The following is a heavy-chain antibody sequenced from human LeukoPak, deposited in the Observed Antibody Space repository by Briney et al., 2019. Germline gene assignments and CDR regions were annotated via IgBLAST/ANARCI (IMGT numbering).Heavy chain of an antibody. CDR1: GFTFSSYN. D-gene: IGHD3-9*01. V-gene: IGHV3-21*01. CDR3: ARNLNSWFDP. J-gene: IGHJ5*02. Sequence: GGSLRLSCAASGFTFSSYNMNWVRQAPGKGLEWVSSISSSSSYINYADSLKGRFTISRDNAKNSLFLQMNSLRAEDTAVYYCARNLNSWFDPWGQGTLVTVSS. CDR2: ISSSSSYI.